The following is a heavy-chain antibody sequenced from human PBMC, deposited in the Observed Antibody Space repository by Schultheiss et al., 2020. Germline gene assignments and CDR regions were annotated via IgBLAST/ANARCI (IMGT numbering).Heavy chain of an antibody. V-gene: IGHV3-30-3*01. CDR3: ARDWTNYFDY. CDR2: ILYDGRRK. Sequence: GGSLRLSCAASGFTFDSYAMHWVRQAPGKGPEWVAVILYDGRRKFYADSVKGRFTISRDNSKSTLSLQMDSLIPEDTAVYYCARDWTNYFDYWGQGTLVTVSS. CDR1: GFTFDSYA. D-gene: IGHD3/OR15-3a*01. J-gene: IGHJ4*02.